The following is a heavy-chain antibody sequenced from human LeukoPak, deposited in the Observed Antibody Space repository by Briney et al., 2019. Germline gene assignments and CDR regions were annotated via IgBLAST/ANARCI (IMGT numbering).Heavy chain of an antibody. J-gene: IGHJ6*02. V-gene: IGHV3-30*04. CDR1: GVTFSSYA. D-gene: IGHD2-2*02. CDR3: ARDDCSSTSCYSYYYGMDV. Sequence: GRSLRLSCAASGVTFSSYAMHWVRQAPGKGLEWVAVISYDGSNKYYADSVKGRFTISRDNSKNTLYLQMNSLRAEDTAVYYCARDDCSSTSCYSYYYGMDVWGQGTTVTVSS. CDR2: ISYDGSNK.